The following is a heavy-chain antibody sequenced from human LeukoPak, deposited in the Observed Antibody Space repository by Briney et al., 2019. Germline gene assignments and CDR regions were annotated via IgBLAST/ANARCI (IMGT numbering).Heavy chain of an antibody. D-gene: IGHD2-8*02. V-gene: IGHV1-69*06. CDR1: GDTFTTYA. CDR2: IIPMFDTP. J-gene: IGHJ4*02. CDR3: AKGTLGSCSGVTCYDFDN. Sequence: SVKVSCKASGDTFTTYAIIWVRQAPGQGLEWMGGIIPMFDTPNYAQRLQGRVTITADKSTKTAYMELTSLRSEDTAVYYCAKGTLGSCSGVTCYDFDNWGQGTLVTVSS.